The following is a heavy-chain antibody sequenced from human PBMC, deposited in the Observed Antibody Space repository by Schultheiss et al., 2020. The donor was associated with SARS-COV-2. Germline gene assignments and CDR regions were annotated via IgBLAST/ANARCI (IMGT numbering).Heavy chain of an antibody. CDR1: GFTFSSYW. V-gene: IGHV3-7*02. J-gene: IGHJ4*02. D-gene: IGHD4-11*01. CDR2: IKQDGSEK. Sequence: GGSLRLSCAASGFTFSSYWMSWVRQAPGKGLEWVANIKQDGSEKYYVDSVKGRFTISRDNAKNSLYLQMNSLRAEDTAVYYCAKNKDYSNYLYYFDYWGQGTLVTVSS. CDR3: AKNKDYSNYLYYFDY.